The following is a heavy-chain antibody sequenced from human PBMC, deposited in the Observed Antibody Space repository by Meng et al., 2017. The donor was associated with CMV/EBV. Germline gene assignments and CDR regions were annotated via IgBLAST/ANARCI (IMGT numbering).Heavy chain of an antibody. D-gene: IGHD6-13*01. CDR1: GFDFSNHI. CDR3: ARDIAAAGTYYYFFAMDV. V-gene: IGHV3-21*01. CDR2: ISGSSTYT. J-gene: IGHJ6*02. Sequence: GGSLRLSCAASGFDFSNHIMNWVRQAPGKGLEWVSSISGSSTYTHYADSVKGRFTISRDNARNSLSLEMTSLRAEDTAVYYCARDIAAAGTYYYFFAMDVWGQGTTVTV.